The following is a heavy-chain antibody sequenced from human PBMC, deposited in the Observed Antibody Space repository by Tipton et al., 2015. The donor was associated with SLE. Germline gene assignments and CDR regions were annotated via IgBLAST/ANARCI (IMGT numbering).Heavy chain of an antibody. CDR1: GFTFSSYG. D-gene: IGHD1-26*01. CDR2: IWYDGSNK. CDR3: AKDRARSMGAFDI. J-gene: IGHJ3*02. V-gene: IGHV3-33*06. Sequence: SLRLSCAASGFTFSSYGMHWVRQAPGKGLEWVAVIWYDGSNKYYADSVKGRFTISRDNSKNTLYLQMNSLRAEDTAVYYCAKDRARSMGAFDIWGQGTMVTVSS.